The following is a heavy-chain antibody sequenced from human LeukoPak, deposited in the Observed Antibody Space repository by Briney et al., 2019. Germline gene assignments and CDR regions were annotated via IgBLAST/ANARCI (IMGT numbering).Heavy chain of an antibody. V-gene: IGHV3-21*01. J-gene: IGHJ6*02. CDR3: ARDGRGGYGMDV. Sequence: GGSLRLSCAASGFSFSIYSMNWVRQAPGKGLEWVSSISSSRGYIHYANSVKGRFTISRDNAKNSLYLQLSSLRAEDTAVYYCARDGRGGYGMDVWSQGTTVIVSS. CDR1: GFSFSIYS. CDR2: ISSSRGYI. D-gene: IGHD3-16*01.